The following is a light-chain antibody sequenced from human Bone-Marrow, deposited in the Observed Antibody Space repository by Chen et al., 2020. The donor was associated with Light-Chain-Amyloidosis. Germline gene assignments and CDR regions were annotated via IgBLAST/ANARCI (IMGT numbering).Light chain of an antibody. CDR2: EDD. CDR3: QSYDVNRWV. CDR1: GGSVASKY. J-gene: IGLJ3*02. Sequence: NFMLTQPHSVSESPGKTVTISCSGSGGSVASKYMQWHQQRPGSAPTNVIYEDDKRASGVPDRFSGSIDRSSNSASLTISGLTTEDEADYYCQSYDVNRWVFGGGTRLTVL. V-gene: IGLV6-57*02.